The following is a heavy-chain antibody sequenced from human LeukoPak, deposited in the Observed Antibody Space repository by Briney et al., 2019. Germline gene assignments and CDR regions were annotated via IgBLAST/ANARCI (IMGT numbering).Heavy chain of an antibody. D-gene: IGHD4-23*01. CDR2: ISTSTTTI. CDR3: ARDYGGSSPFDY. CDR1: GFTFSSYS. Sequence: GGSLRLSCEASGFTFSSYSMNWVRQAPGKGLEWISYISTSTTTIYYADSVKGRFTISRDNAKNSLYLQMNSLRAEDTAVYYCARDYGGSSPFDYWGQGTLVTVSS. J-gene: IGHJ4*02. V-gene: IGHV3-48*04.